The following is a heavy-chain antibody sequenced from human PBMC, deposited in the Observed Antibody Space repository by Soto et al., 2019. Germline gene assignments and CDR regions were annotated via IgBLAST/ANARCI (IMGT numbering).Heavy chain of an antibody. CDR3: ARVPPGSGTYFNYYSVMDV. J-gene: IGHJ6*02. Sequence: QVQLQESGPGLVKPSQTLSLSCTLSGDSISSGNYYWGWIRHSPGKGLEWIAYINYSGSTYWNQSRMGRITMSVDTWKNQFSLKLRSVTAADTAVYYCARVPPGSGTYFNYYSVMDVWGQGTTVTVSS. CDR2: INYSGST. CDR1: GDSISSGNYY. V-gene: IGHV4-30-4*01. D-gene: IGHD3-10*01.